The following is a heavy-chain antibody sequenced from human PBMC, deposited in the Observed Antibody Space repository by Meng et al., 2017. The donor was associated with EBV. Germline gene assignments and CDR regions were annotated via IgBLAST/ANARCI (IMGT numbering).Heavy chain of an antibody. CDR1: GGTFSSYA. CDR3: ARVEGSGSYYNSHEYFQH. V-gene: IGHV1-69*01. D-gene: IGHD3-10*01. Sequence: VQLGEAGAEVKEPGSSGKVSWKASGGTFSSYAISWVRQAPGQGLELMGGIIPIFGTANYAQKFQGRVTITADESTSTAYMELSSLRSEDTAVYYCARVEGSGSYYNSHEYFQHWGQGTLVTVSS. J-gene: IGHJ1*01. CDR2: IIPIFGTA.